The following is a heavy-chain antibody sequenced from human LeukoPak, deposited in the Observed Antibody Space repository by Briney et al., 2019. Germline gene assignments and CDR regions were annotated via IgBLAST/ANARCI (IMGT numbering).Heavy chain of an antibody. CDR1: GYTFTSYY. CDR2: INSSGGST. D-gene: IGHD3-16*01. V-gene: IGHV1-46*01. Sequence: GASVKVSCKASGYTFTSYYMHWVRQAPGQGLEWMGIINSSGGSTSYAQKFQGRVTMTRDTSTSTAYMELRSLRSDDTAVYYCARALGGHGAFDIWGQGTMVTVSS. CDR3: ARALGGHGAFDI. J-gene: IGHJ3*02.